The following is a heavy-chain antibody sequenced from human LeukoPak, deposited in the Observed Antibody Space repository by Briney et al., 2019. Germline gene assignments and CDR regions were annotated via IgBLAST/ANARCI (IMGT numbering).Heavy chain of an antibody. J-gene: IGHJ4*02. CDR2: IYYSGST. CDR3: ARDARDTSGSYPYFNY. CDR1: GGSISSRGYY. D-gene: IGHD1-26*01. Sequence: SQTLSLTCTVSGGSISSRGYYWSWIRQHPGKGLEWIGYIYYSGSTDYNPSLKSRLTISVDTSTNQFSLKLSSVTAADTAVYYCARDARDTSGSYPYFNYWGQGTLVTVSS. V-gene: IGHV4-31*02.